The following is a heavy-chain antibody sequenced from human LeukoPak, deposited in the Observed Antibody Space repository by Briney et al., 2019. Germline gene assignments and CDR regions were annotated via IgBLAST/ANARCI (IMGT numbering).Heavy chain of an antibody. CDR3: ARGRGLTLSYHYFDY. Sequence: QPGKSLRLSCAASGFTFSPLGMNWVRQAPGRGLEWVSYNSSGTSTTYYADSVKGRFTISRDNAKNSLYLQMNSLRDEDTAVYYCARGRGLTLSYHYFDYWGQGTLVTVSS. CDR1: GFTFSPLG. J-gene: IGHJ4*02. D-gene: IGHD3-10*01. V-gene: IGHV3-48*02. CDR2: NSSGTSTT.